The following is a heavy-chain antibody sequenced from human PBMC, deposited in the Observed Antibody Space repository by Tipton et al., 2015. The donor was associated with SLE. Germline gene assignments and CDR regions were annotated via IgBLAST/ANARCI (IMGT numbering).Heavy chain of an antibody. J-gene: IGHJ6*03. CDR1: GFTFSNAW. Sequence: SLRLSCAASGFTFSNAWMNWVRQAPGKGLEWVAFIRYDGSNKYYADSVKGRFTISRDNSKNTLYLQMNSLRAEDTAVYYCARSGGGQGYYYYYMDVWGKGTTVTVSS. V-gene: IGHV3-30*02. D-gene: IGHD3-10*01. CDR3: ARSGGGQGYYYYYMDV. CDR2: IRYDGSNK.